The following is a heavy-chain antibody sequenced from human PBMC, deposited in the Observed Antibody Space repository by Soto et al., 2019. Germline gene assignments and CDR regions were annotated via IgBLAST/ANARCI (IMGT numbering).Heavy chain of an antibody. CDR2: VYSLDSDT. CDR3: ERPPLPGYSSHCTS. D-gene: IGHD2-15*01. CDR1: GYIFIHYW. Sequence: GESLKISCEASGYIFIHYWIGGGRQLRGKGLEWMGFVYSLDSDTRYSPSVQGQVTISADRSTGTAFLQCRHLRASDTALYYCERPPLPGYSSHCTSWGQGTLVTVSS. V-gene: IGHV5-51*01. J-gene: IGHJ5*02.